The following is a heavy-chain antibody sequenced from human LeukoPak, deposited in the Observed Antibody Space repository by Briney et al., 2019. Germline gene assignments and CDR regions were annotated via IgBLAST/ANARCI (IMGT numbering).Heavy chain of an antibody. CDR2: IYYSGST. CDR1: GGSIRNYY. V-gene: IGHV4-59*01. CDR3: ARRQTSSSGWYGY. D-gene: IGHD6-19*01. J-gene: IGHJ4*02. Sequence: TSETLSLTCTVSGGSIRNYYWSWIRQPPGKGLEWIGYIYYSGSTNYNPSLKSRVTISVDTSKNQFSLKLSSVTAADTAVYYCARRQTSSSGWYGYWGQGTLVTVSS.